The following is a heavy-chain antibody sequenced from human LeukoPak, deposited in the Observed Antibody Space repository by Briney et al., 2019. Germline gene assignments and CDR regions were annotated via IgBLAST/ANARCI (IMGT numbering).Heavy chain of an antibody. CDR3: ARDRTHSSIAAPRCFGY. CDR1: GYTFTSYG. CDR2: ISAYNGNT. Sequence: ASVKVSCKASGYTFTSYGISWVRQAPEQGLEWMGWISAYNGNTNYAQKLQGRVTMTTDTSTSTAYMELRSLRSDDTAVYYCARDRTHSSIAAPRCFGYWGQGTLVTVSS. V-gene: IGHV1-18*01. D-gene: IGHD6-6*01. J-gene: IGHJ4*02.